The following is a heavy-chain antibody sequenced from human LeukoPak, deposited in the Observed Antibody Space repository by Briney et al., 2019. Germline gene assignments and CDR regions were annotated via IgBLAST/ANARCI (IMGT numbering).Heavy chain of an antibody. CDR2: INHSGST. Sequence: SETLSLTCALYGGSFNDHCWSWIRQPPGKGLEWIGEINHSGSTNYNPSLKSRVTISVDTSKNQFSLKLSFVTAADTAVYYCASLHQVRGLTVFDYWGQGALVTVSS. V-gene: IGHV4-34*01. CDR1: GGSFNDHC. J-gene: IGHJ4*02. CDR3: ASLHQVRGLTVFDY. D-gene: IGHD3-10*01.